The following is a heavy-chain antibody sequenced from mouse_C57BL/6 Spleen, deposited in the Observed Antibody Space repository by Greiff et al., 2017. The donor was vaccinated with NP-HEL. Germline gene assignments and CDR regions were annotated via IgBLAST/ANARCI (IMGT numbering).Heavy chain of an antibody. Sequence: VQLQQSVAELVRPGASVKLSCTASGFNIKNTYMHWVKQRPEQGLEWIGRIDPANGNTKYAPKFQGKATITADTSSNTAYLQLSSLTSEDTAIYYCARGTLITTVVATDSWFAYWGQGTLVTVSA. CDR2: IDPANGNT. J-gene: IGHJ3*01. D-gene: IGHD1-1*01. CDR1: GFNIKNTY. V-gene: IGHV14-3*01. CDR3: ARGTLITTVVATDSWFAY.